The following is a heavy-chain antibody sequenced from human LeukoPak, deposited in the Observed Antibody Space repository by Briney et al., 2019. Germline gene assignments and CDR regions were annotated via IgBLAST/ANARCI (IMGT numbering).Heavy chain of an antibody. CDR1: GGSISSYY. J-gene: IGHJ4*02. D-gene: IGHD5-18*01. CDR2: IHYSGST. Sequence: SETLSLTCTVSGGSISSYYWSWIRQPPGKGLEWIGYIHYSGSTYYNPSLTSRVTISVDTSKNQFSLKVTSVTAADTALYYCARERIERYTYASSDFDYWGRGTLVTVSS. CDR3: ARERIERYTYASSDFDY. V-gene: IGHV4-59*12.